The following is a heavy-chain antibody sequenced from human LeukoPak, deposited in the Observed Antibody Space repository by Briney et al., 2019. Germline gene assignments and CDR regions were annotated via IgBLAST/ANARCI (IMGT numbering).Heavy chain of an antibody. CDR3: ARERYYYDSSGYYYYYYGMDV. J-gene: IGHJ6*02. D-gene: IGHD3-22*01. Sequence: GGTLRLSCAASGFTFSSYGMHWVRQAPGKGLEWVAVIWYDGSNKYYADSVKGRFTISRDNSKNTLYLQMNSLRAEDTAVYYCARERYYYDSSGYYYYYYGMDVWGQGTTVTVSS. CDR1: GFTFSSYG. V-gene: IGHV3-33*01. CDR2: IWYDGSNK.